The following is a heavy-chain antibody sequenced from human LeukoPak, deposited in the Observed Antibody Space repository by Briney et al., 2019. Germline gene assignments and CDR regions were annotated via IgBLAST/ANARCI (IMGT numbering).Heavy chain of an antibody. CDR3: AKDPNGDYVGAFDF. V-gene: IGHV3-23*01. J-gene: IGHJ3*01. D-gene: IGHD4-17*01. CDR1: GFTVSGNY. CDR2: ITGSGAGT. Sequence: GGSLRLSCAASGFTVSGNYMSWVRQAPGKGLEWVSSITGSGAGTSYADSVKGRFTVSRDNSKNTLYLQMNSLRAEDTAVYYCAKDPNGDYVGAFDFWGQGTMVTVSS.